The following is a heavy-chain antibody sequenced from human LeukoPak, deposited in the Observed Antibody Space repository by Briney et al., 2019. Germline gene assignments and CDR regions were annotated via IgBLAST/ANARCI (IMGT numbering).Heavy chain of an antibody. CDR1: GGTFRSYA. Sequence: SAKVSCKASGGTFRSYAISWVRHAPGQGLEWMGEIIPMFGTTNYAQKFQGRDTATADESTRTAYMELSSLRSEDTAVYYCARGVVVVAALVQYYYYGMDVWGQGTTVTVSS. V-gene: IGHV1-69*13. CDR3: ARGVVVVAALVQYYYYGMDV. D-gene: IGHD2-15*01. CDR2: IIPMFGTT. J-gene: IGHJ6*02.